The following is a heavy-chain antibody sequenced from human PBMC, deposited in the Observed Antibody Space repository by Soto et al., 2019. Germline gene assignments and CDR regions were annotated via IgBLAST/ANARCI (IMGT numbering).Heavy chain of an antibody. Sequence: ASLKVYCKASGYTFTSYDINWVRQATGQGLEWMGWMNPNSGNTGYAQKFQGRVTMTRNTSISTAYMELSSLRSEDTAVYYWTRGIHGGPAYWGQGTLVTVSS. D-gene: IGHD4-17*01. CDR3: TRGIHGGPAY. CDR2: MNPNSGNT. V-gene: IGHV1-8*01. J-gene: IGHJ4*02. CDR1: GYTFTSYD.